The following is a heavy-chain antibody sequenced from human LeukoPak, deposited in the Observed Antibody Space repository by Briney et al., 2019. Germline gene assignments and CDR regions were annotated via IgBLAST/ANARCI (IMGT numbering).Heavy chain of an antibody. D-gene: IGHD3/OR15-3a*01. CDR1: GFSFSNYA. V-gene: IGHV3-23*01. J-gene: IGHJ4*02. Sequence: GGSLRLSCAASGFSFSNYAMSWVRQAPGKGLEWVSGIRASGALTNYADSVKGRFTISRDDSKTTLYLQMNSLRAEDTAIYFCARDTDFAEVLFAYFDLWGQGTLVTVSS. CDR2: IRASGALT. CDR3: ARDTDFAEVLFAYFDL.